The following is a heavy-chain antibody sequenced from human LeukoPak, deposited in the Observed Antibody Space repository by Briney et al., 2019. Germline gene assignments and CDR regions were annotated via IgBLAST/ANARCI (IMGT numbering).Heavy chain of an antibody. Sequence: WASVKVPCKASGYTFTNNHIHWVRQAPGQGLEWMGIINPSTGSTTYAQKFQDRVTMTTDMSTSTVHMELSSLRSDDTAVYYCEAAAGAFDIWGRGTMVTVSS. CDR2: INPSTGST. CDR1: GYTFTNNH. V-gene: IGHV1-46*01. J-gene: IGHJ3*02. CDR3: EAAAGAFDI. D-gene: IGHD2-15*01.